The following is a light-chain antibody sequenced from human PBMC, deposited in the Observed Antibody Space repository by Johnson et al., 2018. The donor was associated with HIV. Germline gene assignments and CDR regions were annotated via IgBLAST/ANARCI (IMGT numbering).Light chain of an antibody. CDR1: SSNIGNNY. CDR2: DNN. J-gene: IGLJ1*01. Sequence: QSVLTQPPSVSAAPGQKVTISCSGSSSNIGNNYVSWYQHLPGRAPKLLIYDNNKRPSGIPDRFSGSKSGTSATLCITGLRTGDEADYYCGTWDSSLSAGVFGTGTKVTVL. V-gene: IGLV1-51*01. CDR3: GTWDSSLSAGV.